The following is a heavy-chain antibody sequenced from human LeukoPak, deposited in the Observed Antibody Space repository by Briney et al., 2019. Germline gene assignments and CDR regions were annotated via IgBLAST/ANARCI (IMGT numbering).Heavy chain of an antibody. J-gene: IGHJ4*02. CDR2: IKSKTDGGTT. CDR1: GFTFSSYS. Sequence: GGSLRLSCAASGFTFSSYSMNWVRQAPGKGLEWVGRIKSKTDGGTTDYAAPVKGRFTISRDDSKNTLYLQMNSLKSEDTAVYYCTTIRGFCSGRSCLGYWGQGTLVTVSS. CDR3: TTIRGFCSGRSCLGY. D-gene: IGHD2-15*01. V-gene: IGHV3-15*01.